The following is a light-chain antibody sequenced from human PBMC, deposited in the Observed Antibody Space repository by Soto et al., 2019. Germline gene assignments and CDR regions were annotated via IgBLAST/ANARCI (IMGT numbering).Light chain of an antibody. Sequence: QTVVTQEASLSVSPGTTVTLTCGLSSGSVSANYYPSWDPQTPGQAPRTLIYNTNTRSSGVPDRFSGSILGNKAALTITGAQADDESDYYCVLYMGSGIWVFGGGTKLTVL. CDR2: NTN. J-gene: IGLJ3*02. V-gene: IGLV8-61*01. CDR3: VLYMGSGIWV. CDR1: SGSVSANYY.